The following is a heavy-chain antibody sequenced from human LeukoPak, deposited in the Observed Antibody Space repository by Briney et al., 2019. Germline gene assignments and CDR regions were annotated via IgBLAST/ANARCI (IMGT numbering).Heavy chain of an antibody. CDR2: INPNSGGT. D-gene: IGHD1-20*01. CDR1: GYTFTGYY. Sequence: GASVKVSCKASGYTFTGYYMHWVRQAPGQGLEWMGWINPNSGGTNYAQKFQGRVTMTRDTSISTAYMELSRLRSDDTAVYYCASSVRTPRDHWYNWNYFDYWGQGTLVTVSS. CDR3: ASSVRTPRDHWYNWNYFDY. J-gene: IGHJ4*02. V-gene: IGHV1-2*02.